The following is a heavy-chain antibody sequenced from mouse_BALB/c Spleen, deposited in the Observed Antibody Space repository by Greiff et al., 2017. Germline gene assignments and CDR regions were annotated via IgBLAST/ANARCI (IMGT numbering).Heavy chain of an antibody. Sequence: EVQRVESGGGLVKPGGSLKLSCAASGFTFSSYAMSWVRQTPEKRLEWVATISSGGSYTYYPDSVKGRFTISRDNAKNTLYLQMSSLRSEDTAMYYCARHRPLDYAMDYWGQGTSVTVSS. J-gene: IGHJ4*01. CDR1: GFTFSSYA. CDR2: ISSGGSYT. CDR3: ARHRPLDYAMDY. V-gene: IGHV5-9-3*01.